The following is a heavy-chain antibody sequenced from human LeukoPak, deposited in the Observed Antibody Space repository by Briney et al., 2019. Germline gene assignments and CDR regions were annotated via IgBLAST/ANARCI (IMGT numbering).Heavy chain of an antibody. Sequence: ASVKVSCKVSGYTLTELFMHWVRQAPGKGLEWMGGFDPEDGETIYAQKFQGIVTMTEHTSTDTAYMELSSLRSEDTAVYYCATDIRWELLRQFDYWGQGTLVTVSS. CDR3: ATDIRWELLRQFDY. CDR1: GYTLTELF. V-gene: IGHV1-24*01. D-gene: IGHD1-26*01. CDR2: FDPEDGET. J-gene: IGHJ4*02.